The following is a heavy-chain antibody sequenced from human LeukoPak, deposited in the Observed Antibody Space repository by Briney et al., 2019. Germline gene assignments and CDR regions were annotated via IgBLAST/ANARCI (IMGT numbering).Heavy chain of an antibody. D-gene: IGHD3-10*01. CDR2: IIPILGIA. Sequence: SVKVSCKASGGTFSSYAISWVRQAPGQGLEWMGRIIPILGIANYAQKFQGRVTITADKSTSTAYMELSSLRSEDTAVYYCARGGKGYYFDYWGKGTLVTVSS. CDR1: GGTFSSYA. J-gene: IGHJ4*02. V-gene: IGHV1-69*04. CDR3: ARGGKGYYFDY.